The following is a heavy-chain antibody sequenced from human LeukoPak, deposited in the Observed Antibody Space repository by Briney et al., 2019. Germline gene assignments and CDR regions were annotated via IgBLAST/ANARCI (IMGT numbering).Heavy chain of an antibody. J-gene: IGHJ4*02. Sequence: PSQTLSLTCTVSGGSISSGSYYWSWIRQPPGKGLEWIGYIYYSGNTNYNPSLKSRVTMSVDTSKNQFSLKLSSVTAADTAVYYCARDDSGYDCWGQGTLVTVSS. CDR3: ARDDSGYDC. V-gene: IGHV4-61*01. CDR1: GGSISSGSYY. D-gene: IGHD5-12*01. CDR2: IYYSGNT.